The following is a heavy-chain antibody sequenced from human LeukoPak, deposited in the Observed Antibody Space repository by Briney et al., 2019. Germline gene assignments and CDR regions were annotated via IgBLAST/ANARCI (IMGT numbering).Heavy chain of an antibody. D-gene: IGHD6-19*01. CDR3: ASDHSSGWYGYAFDV. Sequence: SGGSLRLSCVASGFTFSSYSMNWVRPAPGKGLEWVSSISSSTSYIYYADSVKGRFTISRDNAENSLYLQMNSLRAEDTAVYYCASDHSSGWYGYAFDVWGQGTMVTVSS. CDR2: ISSSTSYI. J-gene: IGHJ3*01. V-gene: IGHV3-21*01. CDR1: GFTFSSYS.